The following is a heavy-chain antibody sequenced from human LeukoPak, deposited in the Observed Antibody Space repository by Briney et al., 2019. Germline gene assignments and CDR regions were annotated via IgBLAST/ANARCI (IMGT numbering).Heavy chain of an antibody. V-gene: IGHV1-2*02. D-gene: IGHD3-10*01. CDR3: ARVSNLWFGDSPLDAFDI. Sequence: ASVKVSCKASGYTFTGYYMHWVRQAPGQGLEWMGWINPNSGVTNYAQKFQGRVTMTRDTSISTAYMELSRLRSDNTAVYYCARVSNLWFGDSPLDAFDIWGQGTMVTVSS. J-gene: IGHJ3*02. CDR1: GYTFTGYY. CDR2: INPNSGVT.